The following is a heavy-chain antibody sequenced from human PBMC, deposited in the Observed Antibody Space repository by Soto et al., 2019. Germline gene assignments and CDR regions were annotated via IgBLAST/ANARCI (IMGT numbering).Heavy chain of an antibody. CDR3: ARGLSGTFVRYFDL. D-gene: IGHD1-1*01. J-gene: IGHJ2*01. Sequence: QLQLQESGSGLVKPSQTLSLTCAVSGGSISSGGYSWSWIRQPPGKGLEWIGYIYHSGSTYYNPSLKNRGTISVDRSKNQFSLKLSSVTAADTAVYYCARGLSGTFVRYFDLWGRGTLVTVSS. V-gene: IGHV4-30-2*01. CDR2: IYHSGST. CDR1: GGSISSGGYS.